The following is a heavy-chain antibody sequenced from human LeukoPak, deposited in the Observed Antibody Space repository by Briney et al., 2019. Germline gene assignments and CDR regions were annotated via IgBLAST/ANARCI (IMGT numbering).Heavy chain of an antibody. Sequence: PSATLSLTCTVSGGSIRSSSYYWGWIRQPPGKGLEWIGSIYYTGATWYNPSLTSRVTITLDTSKKQLSLRLSSVTAADTAVYYCAGQGGSYPFDYWGQGTLVTVSS. J-gene: IGHJ4*02. D-gene: IGHD1-26*01. V-gene: IGHV4-39*01. CDR3: AGQGGSYPFDY. CDR2: IYYTGAT. CDR1: GGSIRSSSYY.